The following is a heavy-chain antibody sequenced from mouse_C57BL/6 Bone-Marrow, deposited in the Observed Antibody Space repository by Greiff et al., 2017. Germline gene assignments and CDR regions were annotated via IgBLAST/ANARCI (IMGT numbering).Heavy chain of an antibody. D-gene: IGHD2-5*01. CDR2: IHPNSGST. J-gene: IGHJ3*01. Sequence: QVQLQQSGAELVKPGASVKLSCKASGYTFTSYWMPWVKQRPGQGLEWIGMIHPNSGSTNYNEKFKSKATLTVDKSSSTAYMQLSSLTSEDSAVYYWANYYSNYLGWFAYWGRGTLVTVTA. CDR1: GYTFTSYW. CDR3: ANYYSNYLGWFAY. V-gene: IGHV1-64*01.